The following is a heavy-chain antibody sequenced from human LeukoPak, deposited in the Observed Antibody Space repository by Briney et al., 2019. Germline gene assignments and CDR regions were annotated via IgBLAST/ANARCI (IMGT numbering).Heavy chain of an antibody. J-gene: IGHJ3*02. V-gene: IGHV4-59*01. Sequence: SETLSLTCTVSGGSISSYYWSWIRQPPGKGLGWIGYIYYSGSTNYNPSLKSRVTISVDTSKNQFSLKLSSVTAADTAVYYCARDVTFGGVIVYYAFDIWGQGTMVTVSS. CDR1: GGSISSYY. D-gene: IGHD3-16*02. CDR3: ARDVTFGGVIVYYAFDI. CDR2: IYYSGST.